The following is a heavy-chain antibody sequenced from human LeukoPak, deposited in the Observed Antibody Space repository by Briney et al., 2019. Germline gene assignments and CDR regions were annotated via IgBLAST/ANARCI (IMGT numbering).Heavy chain of an antibody. Sequence: ASVKVSCKASGYTFSDYYIHWVRQAPGQGLEWMGRINPNSGGTNYAQKFQGRVTMTRDTSISTAYMELSRLRSDDTAVYYCAREVGSDYSEGCDYWGQGTLVTVSS. J-gene: IGHJ4*02. D-gene: IGHD4-17*01. CDR3: AREVGSDYSEGCDY. CDR2: INPNSGGT. V-gene: IGHV1-2*06. CDR1: GYTFSDYY.